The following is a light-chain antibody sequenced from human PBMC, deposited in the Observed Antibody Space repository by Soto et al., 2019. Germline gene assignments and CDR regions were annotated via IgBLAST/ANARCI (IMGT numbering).Light chain of an antibody. CDR1: ASISSY. Sequence: VLTQSPDTLSLPPGERATLSCRASASISSYLGWYQQKPAQAPSLXXYDASSRATGIPARFSGGRSGAELTLTISSLQSEDFAVYYCQQYSNWPTGTFGQGTKVDIK. J-gene: IGKJ1*01. CDR3: QQYSNWPTGT. V-gene: IGKV3-11*01. CDR2: DAS.